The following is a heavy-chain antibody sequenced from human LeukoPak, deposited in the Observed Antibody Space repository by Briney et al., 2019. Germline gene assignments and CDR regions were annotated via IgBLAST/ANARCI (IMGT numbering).Heavy chain of an antibody. J-gene: IGHJ5*02. Sequence: GGSLRLSCAASGFSFSSYGMHWVRQAPGKGLEWVAVISYDGSNKYYADSVKGRFTISRDNSKNTLYLQMNTLRAEDTAVYYCAKDVSWNWFDPWGQGTLVTVSS. CDR1: GFSFSSYG. CDR3: AKDVSWNWFDP. V-gene: IGHV3-30*18. CDR2: ISYDGSNK.